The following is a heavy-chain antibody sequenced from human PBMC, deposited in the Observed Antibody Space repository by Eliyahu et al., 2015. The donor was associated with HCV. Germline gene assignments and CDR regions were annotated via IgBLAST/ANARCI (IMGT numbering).Heavy chain of an antibody. CDR3: ARDLGYGSTS. CDR1: GYRFTKYY. J-gene: IGHJ5*02. V-gene: IGHV1-46*01. Sequence: QVLLVQSGPEVKKPGASVNVSCKASGYRFTKYYIHWVRQAPGQGLQWMGVINPIDGGTNCAQKFQGRLTLTSDLSTSTVYMDLSNLQSEDMALYFCARDLGYGSTSWGQGTLVSVSS. CDR2: INPIDGGT. D-gene: IGHD3-10*01.